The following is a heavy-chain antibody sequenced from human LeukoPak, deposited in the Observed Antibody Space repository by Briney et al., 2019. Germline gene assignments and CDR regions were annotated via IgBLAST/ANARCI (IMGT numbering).Heavy chain of an antibody. Sequence: SETLSLTCTVSGGSISGYYWRWIRQPPGKRLEWMGYIYYTGSTRYNPSLKSRVTMSVDTSKNQFSLNLSYVTAADTAVYYCAREILTGYPPDAFDMWGQGTMVIVSS. V-gene: IGHV4-59*01. CDR3: AREILTGYPPDAFDM. CDR1: GGSISGYY. D-gene: IGHD3-9*01. J-gene: IGHJ3*02. CDR2: IYYTGST.